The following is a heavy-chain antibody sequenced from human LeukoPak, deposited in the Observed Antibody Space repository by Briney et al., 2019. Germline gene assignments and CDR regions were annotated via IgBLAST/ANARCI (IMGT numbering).Heavy chain of an antibody. CDR1: GGSISSSSYY. CDR2: IYYSGIT. Sequence: SETLSLTCTVSGGSISSSSYYWGWTRQPPGKGLEWIGSIYYSGITYYNPSLKSRVTISVDTSKNQFSLKLSSVTAADTAVYYCARALRTSNWFDPWGQGTLVTVSS. J-gene: IGHJ5*02. V-gene: IGHV4-39*07. D-gene: IGHD3/OR15-3a*01. CDR3: ARALRTSNWFDP.